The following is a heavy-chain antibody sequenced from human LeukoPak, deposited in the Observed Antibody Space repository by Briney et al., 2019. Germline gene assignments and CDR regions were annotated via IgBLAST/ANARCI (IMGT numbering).Heavy chain of an antibody. D-gene: IGHD4-23*01. CDR3: AKDYGGNSKYYYYMDV. V-gene: IGHV3-23*01. CDR2: ISGSGGST. J-gene: IGHJ6*03. Sequence: GSLSLSCAASGFTFSSYAMSWVRQAPGKGLEWVSAISGSGGSTYYADSVKGRFTISRDNSKNTLYLQMNSLRAEDTAVYYCAKDYGGNSKYYYYMDVWGKGTTVTVSS. CDR1: GFTFSSYA.